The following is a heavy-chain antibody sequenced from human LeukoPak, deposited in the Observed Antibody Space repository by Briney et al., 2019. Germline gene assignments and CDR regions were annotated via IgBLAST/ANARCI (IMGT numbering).Heavy chain of an antibody. J-gene: IGHJ4*02. CDR2: IYYSGST. CDR1: GGSVSSYY. Sequence: SETLSLTCTVSGGSVSSYYWSWIRQPPGKGLEWIGYIYYSGSTNYNPSLKSRVTISVDTSKNQFSLKLSSVTAADTAAYYCARVEGASSSSPHFDYWGQGTLVTVSS. D-gene: IGHD6-6*01. CDR3: ARVEGASSSSPHFDY. V-gene: IGHV4-59*02.